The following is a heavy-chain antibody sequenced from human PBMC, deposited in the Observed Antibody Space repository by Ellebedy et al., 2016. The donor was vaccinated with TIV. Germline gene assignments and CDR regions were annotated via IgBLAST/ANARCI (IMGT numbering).Heavy chain of an antibody. V-gene: IGHV1-69*13. J-gene: IGHJ4*02. D-gene: IGHD6-19*01. CDR2: IIPIFKTP. CDR3: TRGLIPSGYSTGHS. Sequence: ASVQVSCXASVGTFSTYAISWVRQAAGQGLEWMGGIIPIFKTPNYAQKFQGRVTITADESTSTAYMELSSLTSEDTAIYYCTRGLIPSGYSTGHSWGQGTLVTVSS. CDR1: VGTFSTYA.